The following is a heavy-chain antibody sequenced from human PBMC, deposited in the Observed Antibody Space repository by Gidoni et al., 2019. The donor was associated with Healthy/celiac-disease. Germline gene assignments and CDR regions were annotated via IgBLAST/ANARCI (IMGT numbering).Heavy chain of an antibody. CDR2: IYHSGST. CDR1: GGPISSSNW. J-gene: IGHJ6*02. D-gene: IGHD2-15*01. Sequence: QVQLQESGPGLVKPSGTLSLTCAVSGGPISSSNWWCWVRQPPGKGLEWIGEIYHSGSTNYNPSLKSRVTISVDKSKNQFSLKLSSVTAADTAVYYCARHEGYCSGGSCYGVYYYYGMDVWGQGTTVTVSS. V-gene: IGHV4-4*02. CDR3: ARHEGYCSGGSCYGVYYYYGMDV.